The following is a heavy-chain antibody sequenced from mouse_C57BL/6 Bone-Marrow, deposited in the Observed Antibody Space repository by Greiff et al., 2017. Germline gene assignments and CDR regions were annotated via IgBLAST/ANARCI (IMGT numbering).Heavy chain of an antibody. CDR2: IYPTSGRT. CDR3: ARSGPLVRSFDY. J-gene: IGHJ2*01. V-gene: IGHV1-55*01. CDR1: GYTFTSYW. Sequence: QVQLQQSGAELVKPGASVKLSCKASGYTFTSYWINWVKQRPGQGLEWIGDIYPTSGRTNYNEKFKSKAILTVDTSSTPAYMQLSSLPSEDSAVFDCARSGPLVRSFDYWGQGTTLTVSS. D-gene: IGHD2-14*01.